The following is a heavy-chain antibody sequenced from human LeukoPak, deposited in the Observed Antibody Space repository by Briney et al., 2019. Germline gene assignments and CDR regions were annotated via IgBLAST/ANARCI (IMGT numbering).Heavy chain of an antibody. V-gene: IGHV3-30*18. D-gene: IGHD6-19*01. J-gene: IGHJ6*04. CDR1: GFTFSSYG. CDR2: ISYDGSNK. CDR3: AKTWGCSAVAGEVSYFVIDV. Sequence: GGSLRLSCAASGFTFSSYGMHWVRQAPGKGLEWVAVISYDGSNKYYADSVKGRFTISRDNSKNTLYLLMNSMRGDDKCVAYWAKTWGCSAVAGEVSYFVIDVWGKGTTVTVSS.